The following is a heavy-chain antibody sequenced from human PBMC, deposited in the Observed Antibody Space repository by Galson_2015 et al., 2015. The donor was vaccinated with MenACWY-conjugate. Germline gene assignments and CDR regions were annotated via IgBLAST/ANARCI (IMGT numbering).Heavy chain of an antibody. CDR3: TRTSSPGY. J-gene: IGHJ4*02. D-gene: IGHD2-2*01. Sequence: SLRLSCAASGFSFSSFGMNWVRQAPGKGLEWVSYISSSGSAISYADSVKGRFTISRDNARNSLYLQMYSLRVEDTAVYYCTRTSSPGYWGQGTLVTVSS. CDR1: GFSFSSFG. CDR2: ISSSGSAI. V-gene: IGHV3-48*01.